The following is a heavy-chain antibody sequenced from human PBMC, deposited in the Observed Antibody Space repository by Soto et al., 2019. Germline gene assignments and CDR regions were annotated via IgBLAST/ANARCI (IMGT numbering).Heavy chain of an antibody. CDR2: IYDNGIT. CDR1: VRSITSYY. D-gene: IGHD3-22*01. Sequence: QVVLQESGPGLVKPSETLSLTCSVSVRSITSYYWSWVRQPPGKGLEWIVYIYDNGITTQNPSLKSRVTMSADTSQNQFSLKLTSVTGADTAVYYCARYYDSNGYANELDSWGQGILVTVTS. J-gene: IGHJ4*02. CDR3: ARYYDSNGYANELDS. V-gene: IGHV4-59*12.